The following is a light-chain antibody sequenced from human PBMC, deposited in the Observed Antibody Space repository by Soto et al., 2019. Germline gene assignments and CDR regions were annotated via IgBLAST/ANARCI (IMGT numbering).Light chain of an antibody. CDR1: QDISNY. CDR3: QQYDNLPPALT. J-gene: IGKJ4*01. V-gene: IGKV1-33*01. CDR2: DAS. Sequence: DIQMTQSPSSLSASLGDRVTITCQASQDISNYLNWYQQKPGKAPKLLIYDASNLETGVPSRFIGSVSGTDFTFYISSLQPEDIATYYCQQYDNLPPALTFGGGTKVEIK.